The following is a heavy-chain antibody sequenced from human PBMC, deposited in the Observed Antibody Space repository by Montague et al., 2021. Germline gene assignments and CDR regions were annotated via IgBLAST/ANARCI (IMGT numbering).Heavy chain of an antibody. D-gene: IGHD2-2*02. J-gene: IGHJ6*02. CDR2: IYYSGST. V-gene: IGHV4-39*01. CDR3: ARPPKYRENEGNYYYNALDV. Sequence: SETLSLTCNVSGGAISSSSCYWGWIRQPPGKGLEWIGSIYYSGSTYYSPSLKSRVTISADTSQKQFSLKLRSVTAADTAVYYCARPPKYRENEGNYYYNALDVWGQGTTVTVSS. CDR1: GGAISSSSCY.